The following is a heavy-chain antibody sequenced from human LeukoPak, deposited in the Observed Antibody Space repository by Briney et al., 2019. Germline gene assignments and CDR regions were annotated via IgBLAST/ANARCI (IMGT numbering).Heavy chain of an antibody. Sequence: GGSLRLSCTASGFTFSGFSMHWVRQAPGKGLEWLSYISTSSRSTYYADSVKGRFTISRDNAKNTLFLDMHSLRPGDSAVYYCARSAVRGVAYDYWGQGTLLTVSS. CDR2: ISTSSRST. CDR3: ARSAVRGVAYDY. D-gene: IGHD3-10*01. CDR1: GFTFSGFS. J-gene: IGHJ4*02. V-gene: IGHV3-48*01.